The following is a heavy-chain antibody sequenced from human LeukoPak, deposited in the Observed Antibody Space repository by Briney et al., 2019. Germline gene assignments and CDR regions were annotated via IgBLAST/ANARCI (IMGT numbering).Heavy chain of an antibody. D-gene: IGHD4-17*01. V-gene: IGHV3-23*01. Sequence: GGSLRLSCAASGFTFSSYAMSWVRQAPGKGLEWVSAISGSGGSTYYADSVKGRFTISRDNAKNSLYLQMNSLRAEDTAVYYCARDEDGDPRFDYWGQGTLVTVSS. CDR1: GFTFSSYA. CDR2: ISGSGGST. J-gene: IGHJ4*02. CDR3: ARDEDGDPRFDY.